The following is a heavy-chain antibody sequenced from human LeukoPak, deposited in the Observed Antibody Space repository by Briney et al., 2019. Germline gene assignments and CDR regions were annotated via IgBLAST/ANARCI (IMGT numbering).Heavy chain of an antibody. CDR3: ARDEGYYGSGF. V-gene: IGHV1-2*02. Sequence: ASVKVSCKASGGTFSTYAISWVRQATGQGLEWMGWINPNSGGTNYAQKFQGRVTMTRDTSISTAYMELSRLRSDDTAVYYCARDEGYYGSGFWGQGTLVTVSS. CDR1: GGTFSTYA. J-gene: IGHJ4*02. D-gene: IGHD3-10*01. CDR2: INPNSGGT.